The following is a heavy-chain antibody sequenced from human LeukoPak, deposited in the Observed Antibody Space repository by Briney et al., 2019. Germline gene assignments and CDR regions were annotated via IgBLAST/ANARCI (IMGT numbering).Heavy chain of an antibody. D-gene: IGHD3-3*01. Sequence: GASVKVSCKTSGYTFTSYGISWLRQAPGQGLEWLGWVSGYNGNTNYAQKFQGRVTMTTDTPTSTAYMDLRSLRSDDTAVYYCAVHDFYSGGHYFDYWGQGTLVTVSS. CDR3: AVHDFYSGGHYFDY. CDR1: GYTFTSYG. CDR2: VSGYNGNT. J-gene: IGHJ4*02. V-gene: IGHV1-18*01.